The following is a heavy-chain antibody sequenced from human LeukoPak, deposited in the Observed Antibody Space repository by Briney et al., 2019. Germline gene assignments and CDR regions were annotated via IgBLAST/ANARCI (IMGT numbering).Heavy chain of an antibody. V-gene: IGHV4-34*01. D-gene: IGHD2-15*01. J-gene: IGHJ5*02. CDR2: INHSGST. Sequence: SETLSLTCAVYGGSFSGYYWSWIRPPPGKGLEWIGEINHSGSTNYNPSLKSRVTISVDTSKNQFSLKLSSVTAAETAVYYCARVFVVVVAATGWFDPWGQGTLVTVSS. CDR3: ARVFVVVVAATGWFDP. CDR1: GGSFSGYY.